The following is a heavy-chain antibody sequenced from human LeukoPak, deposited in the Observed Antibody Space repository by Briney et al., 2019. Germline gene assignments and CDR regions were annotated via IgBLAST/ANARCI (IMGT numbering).Heavy chain of an antibody. Sequence: PSETLSLTCTVSGGSISSGGYYWSWIRQHPGKGLEWIGYIYYSGSTYYNPSLKSRVTISVNTSKNQFSLKLSSVTAADTAVYYCARDRKHHDSSGYGISAFDIWGQGTMVTVSS. CDR3: ARDRKHHDSSGYGISAFDI. J-gene: IGHJ3*02. CDR1: GGSISSGGYY. D-gene: IGHD3-22*01. CDR2: IYYSGST. V-gene: IGHV4-31*03.